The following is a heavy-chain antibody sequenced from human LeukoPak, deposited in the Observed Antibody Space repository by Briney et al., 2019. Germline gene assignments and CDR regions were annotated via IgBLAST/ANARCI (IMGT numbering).Heavy chain of an antibody. Sequence: SQTLSLTCTVSDGSISSGSYYWSWIRQPAGKGLEWIGRIYTSGSTNYNPSLKSRVTISVDTSKNQFSLKLSSVTAADTAVYYCARERTRDPGAHNWFDPWGQGTLVTVSS. J-gene: IGHJ5*02. D-gene: IGHD7-27*01. CDR3: ARERTRDPGAHNWFDP. V-gene: IGHV4-61*02. CDR2: IYTSGST. CDR1: DGSISSGSYY.